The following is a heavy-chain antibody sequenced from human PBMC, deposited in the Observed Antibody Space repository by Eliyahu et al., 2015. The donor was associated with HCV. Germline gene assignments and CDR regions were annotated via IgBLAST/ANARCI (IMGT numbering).Heavy chain of an antibody. D-gene: IGHD4-11*01. J-gene: IGHJ3*02. V-gene: IGHV4-59*01. CDR1: GGSISGSF. CDR3: ARGGYSKVDAFDI. Sequence: QVQLQESGPGLVKPSEILSLPCAVSGGSISGSFWSWIRQPPGKGLEWIGYIYSSGSTTYNPSLESRXTISVDTSKNHLFLKLRSVTAADTAVYFCARGGYSKVDAFDIWGQGTMVTVSS. CDR2: IYSSGST.